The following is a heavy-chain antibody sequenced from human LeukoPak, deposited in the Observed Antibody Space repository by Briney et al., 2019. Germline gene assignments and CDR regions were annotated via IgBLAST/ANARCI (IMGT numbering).Heavy chain of an antibody. V-gene: IGHV5-10-1*01. Sequence: GESLKISCKGSGYSFTSYWISWVRQMPGKGLEWMGRIDPSDSYTNYSPSFQGHVTISVDKSITTAYLQWSSLKASDTAMYYCARRLQRHFDYWGQGTLVTVSS. CDR3: ARRLQRHFDY. CDR1: GYSFTSYW. J-gene: IGHJ4*02. D-gene: IGHD2-15*01. CDR2: IDPSDSYT.